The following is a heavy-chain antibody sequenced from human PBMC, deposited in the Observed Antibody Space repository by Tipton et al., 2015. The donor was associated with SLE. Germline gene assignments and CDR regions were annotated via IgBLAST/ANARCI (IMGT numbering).Heavy chain of an antibody. CDR1: GYSISSGYY. V-gene: IGHV4-38-2*01. J-gene: IGHJ3*02. Sequence: TLSLTCAVSGYSISSGYYWGWIRQPPGKGLEWIGSIYHSGSTYYNPSLKSRVPISVDTPKNQFSLKLSSVTAADTAVYYCASEGVHYDFWSGATGAFDIWGQGTMVTVSS. D-gene: IGHD3-3*01. CDR2: IYHSGST. CDR3: ASEGVHYDFWSGATGAFDI.